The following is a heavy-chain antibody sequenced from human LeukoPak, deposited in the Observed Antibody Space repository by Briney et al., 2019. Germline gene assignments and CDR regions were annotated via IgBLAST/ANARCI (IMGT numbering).Heavy chain of an antibody. CDR3: ARRWSKNTPFDY. J-gene: IGHJ4*02. CDR2: IYTSGST. CDR1: GGSISSYY. D-gene: IGHD5-24*01. Sequence: SETLSLTCTVSGGSISSYYWSWIRQPPGKGLEWIGYIYTSGSTNYNPSLKSRVTISVDTSKNQFSLKLSPVTAADTAVYYCARRWSKNTPFDYWGQGTLVTVSS. V-gene: IGHV4-4*09.